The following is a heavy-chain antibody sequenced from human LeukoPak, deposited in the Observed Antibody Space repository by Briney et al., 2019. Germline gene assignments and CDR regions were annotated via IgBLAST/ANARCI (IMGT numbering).Heavy chain of an antibody. CDR1: GFTFSSYS. J-gene: IGHJ4*02. Sequence: PGGSLRLSCAASGFTFSSYSMNWVRQAPGKGLEWVSAISGNGGSTYYPDSVKGRFTISRDNSKNTLYLQMNSLRAEDTAVYYCARRAGAYSHPYDYWGQGTLVTVSS. D-gene: IGHD4/OR15-4a*01. CDR3: ARRAGAYSHPYDY. V-gene: IGHV3-23*01. CDR2: ISGNGGST.